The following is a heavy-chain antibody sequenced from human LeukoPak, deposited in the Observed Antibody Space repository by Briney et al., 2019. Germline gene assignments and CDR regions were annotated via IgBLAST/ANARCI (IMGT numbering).Heavy chain of an antibody. CDR2: IYSDNT. CDR3: ARDREGFGHLDAFDI. D-gene: IGHD3-10*01. J-gene: IGHJ3*02. CDR1: GFTFSDYY. Sequence: GGSLRLSCAASGFTFSDYYMSWIRQAPGKGLEWVSFIYSDNTHYSDSVKGRFTISRDNSKNTLYLQMNSLRAEDTAVYYCARDREGFGHLDAFDIWGQGTMVTVSS. V-gene: IGHV3-53*01.